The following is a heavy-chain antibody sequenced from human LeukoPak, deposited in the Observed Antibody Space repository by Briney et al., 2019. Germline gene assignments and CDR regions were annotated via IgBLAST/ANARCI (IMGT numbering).Heavy chain of an antibody. Sequence: ASVKVSCKASGYTFTSYYMHWVRQAPRQGLEWMGIINPSGGSTSYAQKFQGRVTMTRDTSTSTVYMELSSLRSEDTAVYYCARERSIAVAGTPRREVYYMDVWGKGTTVTVSS. D-gene: IGHD6-19*01. J-gene: IGHJ6*03. V-gene: IGHV1-46*01. CDR2: INPSGGST. CDR1: GYTFTSYY. CDR3: ARERSIAVAGTPRREVYYMDV.